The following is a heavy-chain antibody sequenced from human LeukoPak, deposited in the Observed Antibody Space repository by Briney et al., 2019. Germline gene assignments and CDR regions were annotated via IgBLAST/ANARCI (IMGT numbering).Heavy chain of an antibody. Sequence: GGSLRLSCAASGFIFSNYAMSWVRQTPGKGLEWVATISGSGDSTYYADSVKGRFTISRDNSKNTLYLQMNSLRAEDMALYYCAKGGRATVTTPYYFDYWGQGTLVTVSS. CDR2: ISGSGDST. J-gene: IGHJ4*02. CDR1: GFIFSNYA. D-gene: IGHD4-17*01. CDR3: AKGGRATVTTPYYFDY. V-gene: IGHV3-23*01.